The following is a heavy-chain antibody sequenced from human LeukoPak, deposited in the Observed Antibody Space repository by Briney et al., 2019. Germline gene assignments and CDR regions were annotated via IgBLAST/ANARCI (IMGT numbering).Heavy chain of an antibody. CDR2: IIPIFGTA. D-gene: IGHD3-3*01. CDR3: ARDGFYDFWSGYVNY. CDR1: GGTFSSYA. Sequence: GASVKVSCKASGGTFSSYAISWVRQAPGQGLEWMGGIIPIFGTANYAQKFQGRVTITTDESTSTAYMELSSLRSEDTAVYYCARDGFYDFWSGYVNYWGQGTLVTVSS. J-gene: IGHJ4*02. V-gene: IGHV1-69*05.